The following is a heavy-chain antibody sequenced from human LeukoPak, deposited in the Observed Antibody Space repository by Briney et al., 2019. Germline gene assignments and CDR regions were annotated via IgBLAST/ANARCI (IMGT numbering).Heavy chain of an antibody. CDR3: ARMIGLGEVSPYFNY. Sequence: PGESLKISCKGSGYSFTNYWIAWVRQMPGKGLEWMGIIYPHDSDIRYSPPFQGQVTISADKSINTAYLQWNSLKASDTAMYYCARMIGLGEVSPYFNYWGQGTLVTVSS. V-gene: IGHV5-51*01. CDR2: IYPHDSDI. CDR1: GYSFTNYW. J-gene: IGHJ4*02. D-gene: IGHD3-16*02.